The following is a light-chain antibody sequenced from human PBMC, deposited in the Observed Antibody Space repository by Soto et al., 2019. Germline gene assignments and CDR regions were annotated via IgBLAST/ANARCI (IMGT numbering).Light chain of an antibody. CDR3: HQYDSSPLT. CDR1: QSVSSSY. V-gene: IGKV3-20*01. CDR2: GAS. J-gene: IGKJ4*01. Sequence: EIVLTQSPGTLSLSPGEIATLSCRASQSVSSSYLAWYQQKPGQAPRLLIYGASSRATGIPDRFSGSGSGTDCTLTISRLETEDFAVYYCHQYDSSPLTFGGGTKVEIK.